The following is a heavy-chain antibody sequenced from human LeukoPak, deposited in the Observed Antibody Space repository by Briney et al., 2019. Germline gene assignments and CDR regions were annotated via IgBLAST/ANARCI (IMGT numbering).Heavy chain of an antibody. CDR2: IYYSGST. J-gene: IGHJ4*02. D-gene: IGHD6-13*01. V-gene: IGHV4-39*07. CDR3: AREDAAAGMSQDYFDY. Sequence: SETLSLTCTVSGGSISSSSYYWGWIRQPPGKGLEWIGSIYYSGSTYYNPSLKSRVTISVDTSKNQFSLKLSSVTAADTAVYYCAREDAAAGMSQDYFDYWGQGTLVTVSS. CDR1: GGSISSSSYY.